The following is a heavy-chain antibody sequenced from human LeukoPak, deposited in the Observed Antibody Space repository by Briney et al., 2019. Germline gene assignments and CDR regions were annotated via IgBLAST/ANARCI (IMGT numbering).Heavy chain of an antibody. CDR2: FNGRGGYT. CDR1: GFTFNSYV. CDR3: ARAGELRYMDV. Sequence: GGSLRLSCEVSGFTFNSYVMSWVRRAPGKGLEWVSSFNGRGGYTFYADSVKGRFTLSSDNSKNTLHLQMISLRAEDTAVYYCARAGELRYMDVWGKGTAVTVSS. D-gene: IGHD3-16*01. V-gene: IGHV3-23*01. J-gene: IGHJ6*03.